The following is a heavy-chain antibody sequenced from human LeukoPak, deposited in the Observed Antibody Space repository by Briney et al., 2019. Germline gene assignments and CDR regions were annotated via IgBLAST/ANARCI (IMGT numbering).Heavy chain of an antibody. J-gene: IGHJ4*02. CDR2: INSDGSST. V-gene: IGHV3-74*01. Sequence: GGSLRLSCAASGFTFSNYWMHWVRRAPGKGLVWVSRINSDGSSTSCADSVKGRFTISRDNAKNTLYLQMSSLRAEDTAVYYCARDLRYCTSTGCYDPNFDYWGQGTLVTVSS. D-gene: IGHD2-2*01. CDR3: ARDLRYCTSTGCYDPNFDY. CDR1: GFTFSNYW.